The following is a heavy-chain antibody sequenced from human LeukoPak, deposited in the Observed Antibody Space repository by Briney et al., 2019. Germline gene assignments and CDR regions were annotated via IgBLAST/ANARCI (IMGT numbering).Heavy chain of an antibody. Sequence: GGSLRLSCAASGFTFRSYWMSWVRQTPGKGLEWVANINQDGSREDYVDSVKGRFSISRDNAKNSLYLQMNSLRDEDTAVYYCARDYGEWGQGTLVTVS. J-gene: IGHJ4*02. CDR3: ARDYGE. V-gene: IGHV3-7*01. CDR1: GFTFRSYW. CDR2: INQDGSRE. D-gene: IGHD3-10*01.